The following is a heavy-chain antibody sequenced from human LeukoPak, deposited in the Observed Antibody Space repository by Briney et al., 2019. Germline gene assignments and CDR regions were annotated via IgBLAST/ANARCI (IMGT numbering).Heavy chain of an antibody. J-gene: IGHJ6*03. Sequence: SETLSLTCTVSGGSISSYYWSWIRQPPGKGLEWIGYIYTSGSTNYNPSLKSRVTISVDTSENQFSLKLSSVTAADTAVYYCASTPKYCSSTSCHYYYYMDVWGKGTTVTVSS. D-gene: IGHD2-2*01. CDR2: IYTSGST. V-gene: IGHV4-4*09. CDR1: GGSISSYY. CDR3: ASTPKYCSSTSCHYYYYMDV.